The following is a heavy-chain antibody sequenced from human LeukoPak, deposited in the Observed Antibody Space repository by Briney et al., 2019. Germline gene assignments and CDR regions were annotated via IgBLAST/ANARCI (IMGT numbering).Heavy chain of an antibody. J-gene: IGHJ4*02. Sequence: PGGSLRLSCAASGFTFSSYSMNWVRQAPGKGLEWVSSISSSSSYIYYADSVKGRFTISRDNAENSLYLQMNSLRAEDTAVYYCARDLTSGSSWYGDFDYWGQGTLVTVSS. CDR2: ISSSSSYI. CDR1: GFTFSSYS. CDR3: ARDLTSGSSWYGDFDY. D-gene: IGHD6-13*01. V-gene: IGHV3-21*01.